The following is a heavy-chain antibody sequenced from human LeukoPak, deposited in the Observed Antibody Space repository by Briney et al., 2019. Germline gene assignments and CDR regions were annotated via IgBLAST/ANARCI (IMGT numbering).Heavy chain of an antibody. Sequence: SETLSLTCTVSGGSISSYYWSWIRQPPGKGLEWIGYIYYSGSTNYNPSLKSRVTISVDTSKNQFSLKLSSVTAADTAVYYCARLSTHSYGSYYFYYGLDVWGQGTTVTVSS. D-gene: IGHD5-18*01. V-gene: IGHV4-59*08. J-gene: IGHJ6*02. CDR2: IYYSGST. CDR1: GGSISSYY. CDR3: ARLSTHSYGSYYFYYGLDV.